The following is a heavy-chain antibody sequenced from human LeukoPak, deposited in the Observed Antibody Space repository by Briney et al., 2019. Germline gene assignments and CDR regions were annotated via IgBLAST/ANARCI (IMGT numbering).Heavy chain of an antibody. J-gene: IGHJ4*02. D-gene: IGHD3-22*01. CDR3: TTLHSGSLYY. V-gene: IGHV3-33*01. CDR2: IWYDGSNK. Sequence: PGRSLRLSCAASGFTFSSYGMHWVRQAPGKGLEWVAVIWYDGSNKYYTDSVKGRFTISRDNSKNTLYLQMNSLKTEDTAVYYCTTLHSGSLYYWGQGTLVTVSS. CDR1: GFTFSSYG.